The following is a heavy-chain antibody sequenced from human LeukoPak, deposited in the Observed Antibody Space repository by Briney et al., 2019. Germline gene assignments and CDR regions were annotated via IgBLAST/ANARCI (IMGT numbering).Heavy chain of an antibody. J-gene: IGHJ6*03. Sequence: PGGSLRLSCAASGFTFSSYSMNWVRQAPGKGLEWVSSISSSSSYIYYADSVKGRSTISRDNAKNSLYLQMNSLRAEDTAVYYCARPPDNYYYYYMDVWGKGTTVTVSS. CDR1: GFTFSSYS. V-gene: IGHV3-21*01. CDR2: ISSSSSYI. CDR3: ARPPDNYYYYYMDV.